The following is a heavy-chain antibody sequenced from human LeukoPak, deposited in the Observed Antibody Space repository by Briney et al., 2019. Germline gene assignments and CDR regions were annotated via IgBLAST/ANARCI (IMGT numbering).Heavy chain of an antibody. J-gene: IGHJ5*02. CDR3: AKDRQTGTTPVGWFDP. V-gene: IGHV3-33*06. D-gene: IGHD1-7*01. CDR2: IWYDGSNK. CDR1: GFTFSSYG. Sequence: HPGRSLRLSCAASGFTFSSYGMHWVRQAPGKGLEWVAVIWYDGSNKYYADSVKGRFTISRDNSKNTLYLQMNSLRAEDTAVYYCAKDRQTGTTPVGWFDPWGQGTLVTVSS.